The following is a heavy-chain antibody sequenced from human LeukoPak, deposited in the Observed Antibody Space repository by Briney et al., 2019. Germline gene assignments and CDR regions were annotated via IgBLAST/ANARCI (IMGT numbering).Heavy chain of an antibody. CDR2: ISSSSSCT. Sequence: PGGSLRLSCAASGFTFRNYTMNWVRQAPGKGLEWVSSISSSSSCTYYAESVKGRFTISRDNAKNSLYLQMNSLRAEDTAVYYCERELDGSWSFLDYWGQGTLVTVSS. CDR1: GFTFRNYT. J-gene: IGHJ4*02. CDR3: ERELDGSWSFLDY. D-gene: IGHD3-10*01. V-gene: IGHV3-21*01.